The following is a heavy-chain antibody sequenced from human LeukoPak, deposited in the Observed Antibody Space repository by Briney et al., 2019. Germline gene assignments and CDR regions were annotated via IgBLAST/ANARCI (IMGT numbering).Heavy chain of an antibody. V-gene: IGHV3-7*05. CDR3: ARDSGLTTVTTYWDY. Sequence: GGSLRLSCASAGLTISSFDMNWVRQAPGKGLEWVANIKEDGSEKYYVDSVKGRFTISRDNAKNSLYLQMNSLRAEDTAVYYCARDSGLTTVTTYWDYWGQGTLVTVSS. J-gene: IGHJ4*02. CDR2: IKEDGSEK. D-gene: IGHD4-17*01. CDR1: GLTISSFD.